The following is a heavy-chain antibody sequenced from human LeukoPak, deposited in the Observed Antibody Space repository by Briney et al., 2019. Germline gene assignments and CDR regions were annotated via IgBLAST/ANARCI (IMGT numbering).Heavy chain of an antibody. CDR2: ITGSGDDA. CDR3: AKESTVSSPDY. J-gene: IGHJ4*02. CDR1: GFTFSNYG. V-gene: IGHV3-23*01. Sequence: GGSLRLSCAASGFTFSNYGMSWLRQAPGKGLEWVSAITGSGDDAYYADSVHGRFTMSRDNSKSTLYLQMNSLRVEDTALYYCAKESTVSSPDYWGQGTLVT. D-gene: IGHD2-8*02.